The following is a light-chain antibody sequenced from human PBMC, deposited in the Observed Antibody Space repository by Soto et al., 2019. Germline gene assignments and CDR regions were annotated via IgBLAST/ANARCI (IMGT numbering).Light chain of an antibody. Sequence: CFLTQPPSASETRGQGVTISCSGSTSNIGSNYVYWYQQLPGTAPKLLLYSNNQRPSGVPDRFSGSKSGTSASLAISGLRSDDEADYFCATWDDSLNGFYVFGTGTKVTVL. CDR3: ATWDDSLNGFYV. CDR1: TSNIGSNY. CDR2: SNN. J-gene: IGLJ1*01. V-gene: IGLV1-47*01.